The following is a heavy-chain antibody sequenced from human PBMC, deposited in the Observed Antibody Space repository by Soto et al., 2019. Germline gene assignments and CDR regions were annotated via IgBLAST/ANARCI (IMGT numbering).Heavy chain of an antibody. CDR2: ISGSGDNT. V-gene: IGHV3-23*01. Sequence: EVQLLESGGGLVQPGGSLRLSCAASGFTVSSFAMGWVRQGPGKGLEWVSVISGSGDNTYYTDSVKGRFTISTDSSKNTVFLEMNILRGEDTAVYYCARDRERSGCSDDWGQGTLVTVSS. CDR1: GFTVSSFA. J-gene: IGHJ4*02. CDR3: ARDRERSGCSDD. D-gene: IGHD6-19*01.